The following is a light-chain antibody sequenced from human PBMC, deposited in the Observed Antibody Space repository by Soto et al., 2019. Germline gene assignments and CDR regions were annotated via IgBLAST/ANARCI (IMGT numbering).Light chain of an antibody. CDR1: QSVLYSSNNKNY. V-gene: IGKV4-1*01. J-gene: IGKJ5*01. CDR3: QQYYSTQVT. Sequence: SSQSVLYSSNNKNYLAWYQQKPGQPPKLLIYWASTRESGVPDRFSGSGSGTDFTLTISSLQAEDVAVYYCQQYYSTQVTFGPGTRLEIK. CDR2: WAS.